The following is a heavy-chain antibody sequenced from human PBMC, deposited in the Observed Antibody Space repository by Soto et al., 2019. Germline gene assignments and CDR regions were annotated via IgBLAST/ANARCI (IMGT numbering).Heavy chain of an antibody. CDR3: ANGRDTYGLLTHDY. D-gene: IGHD5-18*01. Sequence: EVQLLESGGGLVQPGGCLRLSCAASGFSFRNYAMSWVRQAPGKGLEWVSTLTGSSSNIYYADSVKGRFAISRDNSRNTLYRQMNSLTAEDTAVYYCANGRDTYGLLTHDYWGQGTLVTVSS. CDR1: GFSFRNYA. J-gene: IGHJ4*02. CDR2: LTGSSSNI. V-gene: IGHV3-23*01.